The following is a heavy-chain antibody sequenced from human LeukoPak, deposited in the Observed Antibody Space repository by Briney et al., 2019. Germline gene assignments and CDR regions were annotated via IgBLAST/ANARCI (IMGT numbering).Heavy chain of an antibody. J-gene: IGHJ3*02. CDR3: AKVNTMVQGVIIAAFDI. D-gene: IGHD3-10*01. Sequence: GGSLRLSCAASGITFSNYAMSWVRQAPGKGLEWVSAISGSGGSTYYADSVKGRFTISRDNSKNTLYLQMNSLRAEDTAVYYCAKVNTMVQGVIIAAFDIWGQGTMVTVSS. CDR2: ISGSGGST. V-gene: IGHV3-23*01. CDR1: GITFSNYA.